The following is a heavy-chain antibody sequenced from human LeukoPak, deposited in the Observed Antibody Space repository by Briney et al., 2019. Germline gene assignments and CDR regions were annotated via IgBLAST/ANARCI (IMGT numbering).Heavy chain of an antibody. Sequence: GGPLRLSCSASGFTVSSNYMSWVRQAPGKGLEWVSVIYSGGSTYYADSVKGRFTISRDNSKNTLYLQMNSLRAEDTAVYYCVRGPNIAVAGTFSPSFDYWGQGTLVTVSS. D-gene: IGHD6-19*01. CDR1: GFTVSSNY. CDR3: VRGPNIAVAGTFSPSFDY. J-gene: IGHJ4*02. V-gene: IGHV3-66*01. CDR2: IYSGGST.